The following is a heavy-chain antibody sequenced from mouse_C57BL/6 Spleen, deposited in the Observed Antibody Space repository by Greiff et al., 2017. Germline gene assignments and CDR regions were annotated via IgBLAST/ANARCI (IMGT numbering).Heavy chain of an antibody. CDR1: GYTFTSYW. CDR2: IDPSDSYT. Sequence: QVQLQQPGAELVKPGASVKLSCKASGYTFTSYWMQWVKQRPGQGLAWIGEIDPSDSYTNYNQKFKGKATLTVDTSSSTAYMQLSSLTSEDSAVYYCARRGLDTHYFDYWGQGTTLTVSS. CDR3: ARRGLDTHYFDY. D-gene: IGHD3-1*01. V-gene: IGHV1-50*01. J-gene: IGHJ2*01.